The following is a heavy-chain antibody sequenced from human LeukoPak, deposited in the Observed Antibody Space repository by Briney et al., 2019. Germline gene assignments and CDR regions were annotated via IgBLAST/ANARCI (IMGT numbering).Heavy chain of an antibody. J-gene: IGHJ4*02. CDR1: GFTFSDHY. Sequence: GGSLRLSCADSGFTFSDHYIDWVRQAPGKGLEWVGRSRNKANSYTTEYAASVKGRFTISRDNSKNSLYLQMNSLKTEDTAVYYCARTQYCISTTCYKSWDSWGQGTLVTVSS. V-gene: IGHV3-72*01. CDR3: ARTQYCISTTCYKSWDS. CDR2: SRNKANSYTT. D-gene: IGHD2-2*02.